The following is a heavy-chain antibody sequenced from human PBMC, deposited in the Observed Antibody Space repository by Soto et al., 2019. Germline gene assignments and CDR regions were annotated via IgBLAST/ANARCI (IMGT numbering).Heavy chain of an antibody. CDR3: TTLGFGVVIVYYYYGMDV. CDR2: IKSKTDGGTT. CDR1: GFTFSNAW. V-gene: IGHV3-15*07. Sequence: GGSLRLSCAASGFTFSNAWMNWVRQAPGKGLEWVGRIKSKTDGGTTDYAAPVKGRFTISRDDSKNKLYLQMNSLKTEDTAVYYCTTLGFGVVIVYYYYGMDVWGQGTTVTVSS. J-gene: IGHJ6*02. D-gene: IGHD3-3*01.